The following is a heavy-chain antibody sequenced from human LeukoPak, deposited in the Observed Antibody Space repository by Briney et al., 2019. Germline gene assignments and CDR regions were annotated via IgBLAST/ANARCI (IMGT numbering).Heavy chain of an antibody. J-gene: IGHJ4*02. CDR1: GFTFSSYW. CDR3: ARNYYGSGSYPH. V-gene: IGHV3-74*01. Sequence: GGSLRLSCAASGFTFSSYWMSWVRQAPGKGLVWVSRINSDGRSTSYADSVKGRFTISRDNAKNTLYLQMNSLRAEDTAVYYCARNYYGSGSYPHWGQGTLVTVSS. CDR2: INSDGRST. D-gene: IGHD3-10*01.